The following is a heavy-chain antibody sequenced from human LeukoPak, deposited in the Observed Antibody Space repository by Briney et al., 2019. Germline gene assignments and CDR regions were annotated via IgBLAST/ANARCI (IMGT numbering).Heavy chain of an antibody. Sequence: GSLRLSCAASGFTVSSNYMSWVRQAPGKGLEWIGYISYSGSTDYNPSLRGRVTMSLDRPRNQFSLKLYSVSAADTAVYYCAAWQTIIFDYWGQGSLVTVSS. D-gene: IGHD5-24*01. CDR2: ISYSGST. CDR3: AAWQTIIFDY. CDR1: GFTVSSNY. J-gene: IGHJ4*02. V-gene: IGHV4-59*02.